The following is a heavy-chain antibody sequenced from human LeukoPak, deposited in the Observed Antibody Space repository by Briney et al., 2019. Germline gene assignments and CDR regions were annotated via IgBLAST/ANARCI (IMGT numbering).Heavy chain of an antibody. D-gene: IGHD3-9*01. CDR1: GYTFTSCY. V-gene: IGHV1-46*01. Sequence: ASVKVSCKASGYTFTSCYMHWVRQAPGQGLEWMGIINPSGGSTSYAQKFQGRVTMTRDTSTSTVYMELSSLRSEDTAVYYCARGQLGSGYFDWLSAYYFDYWGQGTLVTVSS. J-gene: IGHJ4*02. CDR3: ARGQLGSGYFDWLSAYYFDY. CDR2: INPSGGST.